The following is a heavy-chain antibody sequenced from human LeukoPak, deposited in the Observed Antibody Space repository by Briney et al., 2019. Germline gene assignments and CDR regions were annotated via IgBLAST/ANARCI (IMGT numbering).Heavy chain of an antibody. J-gene: IGHJ4*02. V-gene: IGHV3-30*02. CDR2: IRYDGSNK. D-gene: IGHD5-24*01. CDR1: GFTFSSYG. Sequence: GGSLRLSCAASGFTFSSYGMHWVRQAPGKWLEWVAFIRYDGSNKYYADSVKGRFTISRDNSKNTLYLQMNSLRAEDTAVYYCAKDGMATILLDYWGQGTLVTVSS. CDR3: AKDGMATILLDY.